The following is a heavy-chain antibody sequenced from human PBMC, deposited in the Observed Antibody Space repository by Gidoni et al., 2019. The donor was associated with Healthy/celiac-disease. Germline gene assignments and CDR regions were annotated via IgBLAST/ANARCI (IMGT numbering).Heavy chain of an antibody. CDR2: INHSGST. D-gene: IGHD6-19*01. CDR1: GGSFSGYY. J-gene: IGHJ4*02. V-gene: IGHV4-34*01. Sequence: QVQLQQWGAGLLKPSETLSLTCAVYGGSFSGYYWSWIRQPPGKGLEWIGEINHSGSTNYNPSLKSRVTISVDTSKNQFSLKLSSVTAADTAVYYCARVGGGWVQRQYYFDYWGQGTLVTVSS. CDR3: ARVGGGWVQRQYYFDY.